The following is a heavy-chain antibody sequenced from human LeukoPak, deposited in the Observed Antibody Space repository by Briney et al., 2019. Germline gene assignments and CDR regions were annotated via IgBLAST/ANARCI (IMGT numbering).Heavy chain of an antibody. CDR3: ARRNAAFDI. J-gene: IGHJ3*02. Sequence: GESLKISCKGSGYSFTTYWIGWVRQMPGKGLEWMGIVYPGDSDTRYRPSFQGQVTISADKSISTAYLQWNSLKASDTAVYYCARRNAAFDIWGQGTMVTVSS. CDR2: VYPGDSDT. CDR1: GYSFTTYW. V-gene: IGHV5-51*01.